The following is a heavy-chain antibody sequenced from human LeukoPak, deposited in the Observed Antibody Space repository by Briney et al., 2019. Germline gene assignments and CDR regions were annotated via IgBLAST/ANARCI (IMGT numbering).Heavy chain of an antibody. V-gene: IGHV3-23*01. D-gene: IGHD1-1*01. Sequence: QTGGSLRLSCAASGFTFSSYSMNWVRQAPGKGLEWVSVISGSGGSTYFADSVKGRFTISRDNSKNTLYLQMNSLRVEDTAVYYCVAGTTVRRNDYWGQGTLVTVSS. CDR3: VAGTTVRRNDY. CDR2: ISGSGGST. CDR1: GFTFSSYS. J-gene: IGHJ4*02.